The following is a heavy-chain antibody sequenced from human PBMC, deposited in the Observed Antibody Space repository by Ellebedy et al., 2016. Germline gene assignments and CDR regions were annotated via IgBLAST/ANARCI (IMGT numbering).Heavy chain of an antibody. Sequence: GGSLRLSXAGSGLPFTYAMSWVRQAPGRGLEWVAMISGGGYSIYYADSVKGRFTISRDNSKNTVFLQMTSLRAEDTARYYCTKNGFGSGSYFYFDSWGQGTLVTVA. J-gene: IGHJ4*02. CDR3: TKNGFGSGSYFYFDS. CDR1: GLPFTYA. D-gene: IGHD3-10*01. V-gene: IGHV3-23*01. CDR2: ISGGGYSI.